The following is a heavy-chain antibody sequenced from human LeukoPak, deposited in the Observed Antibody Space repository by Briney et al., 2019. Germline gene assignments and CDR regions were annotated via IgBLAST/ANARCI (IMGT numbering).Heavy chain of an antibody. D-gene: IGHD3-10*01. V-gene: IGHV5-10-1*01. Sequence: GESLKISCKCSGYSFTSYWIGWVRQMPGKGLEWMGRIDPSDSYTNYSPSFQGHVTISADKSISTAYLQWSSLKASDTAMYYCATKGVWFGELSKAYYYYGMDVWGQGTTVTVSS. J-gene: IGHJ6*02. CDR3: ATKGVWFGELSKAYYYYGMDV. CDR1: GYSFTSYW. CDR2: IDPSDSYT.